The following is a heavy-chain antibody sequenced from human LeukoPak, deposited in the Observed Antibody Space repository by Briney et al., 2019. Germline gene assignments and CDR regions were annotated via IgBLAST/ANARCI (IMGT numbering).Heavy chain of an antibody. CDR3: SKGAPVGGTRHFDY. Sequence: GGSLRLSCAASGFKFSDYYLYWFRQAPGKGLEWVSYISTTGTTKYNEDSVKGRLTISRDNSKNTVYLQMNSLRVEDTAVYYCSKGAPVGGTRHFDYWGQGTLVTVSS. V-gene: IGHV3-11*01. CDR1: GFKFSDYY. CDR2: ISTTGTTK. J-gene: IGHJ4*02. D-gene: IGHD1-26*01.